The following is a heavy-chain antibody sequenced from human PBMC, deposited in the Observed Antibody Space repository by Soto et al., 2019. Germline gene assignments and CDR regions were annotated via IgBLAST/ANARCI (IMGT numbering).Heavy chain of an antibody. Sequence: QVQLVESGGGVVQPGRSLRLSCAASGFSFSISPMHWVRQAPGKGPEWVALISYDGTNKFYADSVKGRFTISTDNSKSTLYLQVDRLRPEDAAVYYCARDPKTSGGQHWAFNYFASWGQGTLVPVSS. V-gene: IGHV3-30-3*01. CDR3: ARDPKTSGGQHWAFNYFAS. CDR1: GFSFSISP. CDR2: ISYDGTNK. D-gene: IGHD7-27*01. J-gene: IGHJ4*02.